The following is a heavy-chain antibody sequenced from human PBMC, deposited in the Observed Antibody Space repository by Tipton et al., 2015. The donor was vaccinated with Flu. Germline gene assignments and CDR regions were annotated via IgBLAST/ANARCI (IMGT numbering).Heavy chain of an antibody. CDR2: IYSGGST. V-gene: IGHV3-66*01. D-gene: IGHD2-2*01. CDR3: ARDRQGVVPAEMRAYYYYYMDV. CDR1: GFTVSSNY. Sequence: SLRLSCAASGFTVSSNYMSWVRQAPGKGLERVSVIYSGGSTYYADSVKGRFTISRDNSKNTLYLQMNSLRAEDTAVYYCARDRQGVVPAEMRAYYYYYMDVWGKGTTVTVSS. J-gene: IGHJ6*03.